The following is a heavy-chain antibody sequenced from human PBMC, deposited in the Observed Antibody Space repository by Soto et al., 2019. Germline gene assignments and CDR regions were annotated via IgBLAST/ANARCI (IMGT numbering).Heavy chain of an antibody. CDR2: IYYSGST. J-gene: IGHJ4*02. CDR3: ARWDYYGSGNIDY. CDR1: GGSISSGDYY. D-gene: IGHD3-10*01. Sequence: KASDTLSITCTVSGGSISSGDYYGSWIRQPPGKGLEWIGYIYYSGSTYYNPSLKSRVTISVDTSTNQFSLKLSSVTAAGTAVYYCARWDYYGSGNIDYWGQGTLVTVSS. V-gene: IGHV4-30-4*02.